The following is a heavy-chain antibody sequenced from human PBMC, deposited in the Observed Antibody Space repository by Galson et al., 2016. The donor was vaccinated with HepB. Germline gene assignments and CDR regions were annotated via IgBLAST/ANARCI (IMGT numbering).Heavy chain of an antibody. V-gene: IGHV2-70*04. J-gene: IGHJ3*01. D-gene: IGHD6-6*01. CDR1: GFSLNTSGMR. CDR2: IDWNDAK. CDR3: ARHAVASRLGSLGAFDV. Sequence: PALVKPTQTLTLTYTFSGFSLNTSGMRVSWFRQPPGKAPEWLARIDWNDAKFYSTSLKTSLTISKDTSKNQVVLTMTTMDPVDTATYYCARHAVASRLGSLGAFDVWGQGTMVTVSS.